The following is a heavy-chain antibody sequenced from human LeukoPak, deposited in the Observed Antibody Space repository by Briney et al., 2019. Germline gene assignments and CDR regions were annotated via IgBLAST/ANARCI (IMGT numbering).Heavy chain of an antibody. D-gene: IGHD3-3*01. J-gene: IGHJ6*03. V-gene: IGHV3-33*01. CDR1: GFTFSSYG. Sequence: GGSLSLSCAASGFTFSSYGMHWVRQAPGKGLEWVAVIWYDGSNKYYADSVKGRFTISRDNSKNTLYLQMNSLRAEDTAVYYCARAYYDFWSGYYTGRGTDYMDVWGKGTTVTVSS. CDR2: IWYDGSNK. CDR3: ARAYYDFWSGYYTGRGTDYMDV.